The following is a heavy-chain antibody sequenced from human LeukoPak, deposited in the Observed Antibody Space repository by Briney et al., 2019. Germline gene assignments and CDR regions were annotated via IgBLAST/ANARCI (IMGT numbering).Heavy chain of an antibody. Sequence: GGSLRLSCAASGFRFSNYWMHWVRQAPGKGLVWVTRMNSDGSATYYADSVQGRFTISRDNAKNTLYLQMNSLRAEDTAMYFCAKGLNYFDSWGQGTLVTVSS. J-gene: IGHJ4*02. CDR1: GFRFSNYW. CDR2: MNSDGSAT. V-gene: IGHV3-74*01. CDR3: AKGLNYFDS.